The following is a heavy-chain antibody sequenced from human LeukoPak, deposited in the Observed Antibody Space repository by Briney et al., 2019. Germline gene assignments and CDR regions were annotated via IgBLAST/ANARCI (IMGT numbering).Heavy chain of an antibody. Sequence: GGSLRLSCAAAGFVFSDYGMHWVRQAPGEGLEGVAVVWSDGNTLYYGDSVKGRFTISRDNSKNTLYLQMNSLRVEDTAVYYCAKDGSGPYYSMFDTWGQGTTVIVSS. CDR2: VWSDGNTL. CDR1: GFVFSDYG. CDR3: AKDGSGPYYSMFDT. J-gene: IGHJ5*02. D-gene: IGHD3-10*01. V-gene: IGHV3-33*03.